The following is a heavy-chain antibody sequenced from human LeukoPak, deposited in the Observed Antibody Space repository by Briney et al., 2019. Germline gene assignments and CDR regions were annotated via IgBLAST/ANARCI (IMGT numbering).Heavy chain of an antibody. CDR3: ARLTYSSSSEGLDY. CDR1: GGSISSRSYY. D-gene: IGHD6-6*01. CDR2: IYYSGST. Sequence: SETLSLTCTVSGGSISSRSYYWGWIRQPPGKWLEWIGSIYYSGSTYYNPSLKSRVTISVDTSKNQFSLKLSSVTAADTAVYYCARLTYSSSSEGLDYWGQGTLVTVSS. J-gene: IGHJ4*02. V-gene: IGHV4-39*01.